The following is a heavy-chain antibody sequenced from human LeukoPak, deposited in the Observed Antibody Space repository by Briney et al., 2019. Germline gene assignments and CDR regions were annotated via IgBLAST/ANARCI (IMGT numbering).Heavy chain of an antibody. CDR3: AKDEDIVVVPAATYYYYYGMDV. D-gene: IGHD2-2*01. J-gene: IGHJ6*04. CDR2: ISYDGSNK. CDR1: GFTFSSYG. Sequence: PGGSLRLSCAASGFTFSSYGMHCVRQAPGKGLEWVAVISYDGSNKYYADSVKGRFTISRDNSKNTLYLQMNSLRAEDTAVYYCAKDEDIVVVPAATYYYYYGMDVWGKGTTVTVSS. V-gene: IGHV3-30*18.